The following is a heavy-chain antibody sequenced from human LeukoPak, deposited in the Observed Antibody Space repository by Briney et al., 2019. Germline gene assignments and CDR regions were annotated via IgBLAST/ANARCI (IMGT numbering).Heavy chain of an antibody. CDR2: ISWNSGSI. CDR3: ARDYYDSSGYYSPYWYFDL. D-gene: IGHD3-22*01. V-gene: IGHV3-9*01. CDR1: GFTFDDYA. J-gene: IGHJ2*01. Sequence: GGSLRLSCAASGFTFDDYAMHWVRQVPGKGLEWVSGISWNSGSIGYADSVKGRFTISRDNAKNSLYLQMNSLRAEDTAVYYCARDYYDSSGYYSPYWYFDLWGRGTLVTVSS.